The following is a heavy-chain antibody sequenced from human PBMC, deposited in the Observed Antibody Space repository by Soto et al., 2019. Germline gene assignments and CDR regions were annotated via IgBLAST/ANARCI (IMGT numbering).Heavy chain of an antibody. Sequence: NPSETLSLTCTASGGSISSYYWSWIRQPPGKGLEWIGYIYYSGSTNYNPSLKSRVTISVDTSKNQFSLKLSSVTAADTAVYYCARRPRWLVPSSRGAVYYYYMDVWGKGTTVTVSS. J-gene: IGHJ6*03. CDR2: IYYSGST. D-gene: IGHD6-19*01. V-gene: IGHV4-59*08. CDR1: GGSISSYY. CDR3: ARRPRWLVPSSRGAVYYYYMDV.